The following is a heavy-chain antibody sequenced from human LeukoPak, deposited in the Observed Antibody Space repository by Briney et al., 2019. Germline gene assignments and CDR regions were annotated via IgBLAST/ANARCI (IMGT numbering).Heavy chain of an antibody. D-gene: IGHD3-10*01. CDR1: GFTFSSYA. CDR3: ARDSTYYYGSGSSGPHYFDY. Sequence: GRSLRLSCAASGFTFSSYAMHWVRQAPGKGLEWVALISYDGGNTYYADSVMGRFTISRDNSKNTLDLQLNSLRVEDTAVYYCARDSTYYYGSGSSGPHYFDYWGQGTLVTVSS. J-gene: IGHJ4*02. V-gene: IGHV3-30*01. CDR2: ISYDGGNT.